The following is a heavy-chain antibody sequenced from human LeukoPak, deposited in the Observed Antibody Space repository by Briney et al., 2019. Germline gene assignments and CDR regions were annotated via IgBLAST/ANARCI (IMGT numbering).Heavy chain of an antibody. CDR2: ISYDGSNK. D-gene: IGHD2-15*01. V-gene: IGHV3-30-3*01. CDR3: AGVGYCSGGSCYDAFDI. CDR1: GFTFSSYA. Sequence: PGRSLRLSCAASGFTFSSYAMHWVRQAPGKGLEWVAVISYDGSNKYYADSVKGRFTISRDNAKNSLYLQMNSLRAEDTAVYYCAGVGYCSGGSCYDAFDIWGQGTMVTVSS. J-gene: IGHJ3*02.